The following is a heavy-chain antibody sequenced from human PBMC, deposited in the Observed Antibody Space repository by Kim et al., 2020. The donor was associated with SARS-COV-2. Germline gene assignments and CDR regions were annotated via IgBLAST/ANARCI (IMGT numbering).Heavy chain of an antibody. V-gene: IGHV3-43*02. Sequence: GGSLRLSYAASGFTFADGDMHWVRLAPGKCLAEVSLTRCQGGTTSEADSGKGRFTISRDNSKDSLYLQMNSLRTDDTAFYYCSKASGWLPRYWGQGTLVTVAS. CDR3: SKASGWLPRY. CDR2: TRCQGGTT. D-gene: IGHD6-19*01. CDR1: GFTFADGD. J-gene: IGHJ4*02.